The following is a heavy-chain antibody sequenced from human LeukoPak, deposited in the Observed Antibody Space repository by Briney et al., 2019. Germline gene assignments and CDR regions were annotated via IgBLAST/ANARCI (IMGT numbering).Heavy chain of an antibody. Sequence: QPGRSLRLSCAASGFTFSSYGMHWVRQAPGKGLEWVALIWYDGSSKHYADSVRSRFTISRDNSKNTLYLQMNSLRAEDTAVYYCARDFELSHWGQGTLVTVSS. J-gene: IGHJ4*02. CDR1: GFTFSSYG. V-gene: IGHV3-33*08. CDR2: IWYDGSSK. D-gene: IGHD3-16*02. CDR3: ARDFELSH.